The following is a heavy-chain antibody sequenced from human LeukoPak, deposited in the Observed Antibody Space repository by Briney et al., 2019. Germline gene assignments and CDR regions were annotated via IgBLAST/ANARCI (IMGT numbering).Heavy chain of an antibody. D-gene: IGHD6-13*01. V-gene: IGHV1-69*04. Sequence: SVKVSCKASGGTFKSYAISWVRQAPAQGLEWMGRIIPILGIANYAQKFQGRVTITADKSTSTAYMELSSLRSEDTAVYYCARTIAAAGFDYWGQGTLVTVSS. CDR2: IIPILGIA. CDR1: GGTFKSYA. J-gene: IGHJ4*02. CDR3: ARTIAAAGFDY.